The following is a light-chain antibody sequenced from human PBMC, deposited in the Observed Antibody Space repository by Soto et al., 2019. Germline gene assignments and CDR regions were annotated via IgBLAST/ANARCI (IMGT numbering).Light chain of an antibody. CDR3: SSYTSSSKLAV. V-gene: IGLV2-14*01. CDR2: DVS. J-gene: IGLJ7*01. CDR1: SSDVGGYNY. Sequence: QSALTQPASVSGSPGQSITISCTGTSSDVGGYNYVSWYQQHPGKAPKLMIYDVSNRPSGVSNRFSGSKSGNTASLTISGLQAEDGADYYCSSYTSSSKLAVFGGGTQLTVL.